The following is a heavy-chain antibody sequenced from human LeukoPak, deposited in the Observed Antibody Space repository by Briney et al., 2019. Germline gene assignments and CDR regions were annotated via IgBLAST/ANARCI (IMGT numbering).Heavy chain of an antibody. Sequence: PGGSLRLSCAASGFTFSSYWMHWVRQVPGKGLVWVARINPGASSISYADSVKSRFTISRDNAKNTQYLQMDSLIAEDTGVYYCARSNQADDYWGQGTLVTVSS. V-gene: IGHV3-74*01. J-gene: IGHJ4*02. D-gene: IGHD1-14*01. CDR3: ARSNQADDY. CDR1: GFTFSSYW. CDR2: INPGASSI.